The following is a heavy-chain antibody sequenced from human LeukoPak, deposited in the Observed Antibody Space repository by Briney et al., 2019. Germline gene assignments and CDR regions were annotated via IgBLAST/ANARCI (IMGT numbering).Heavy chain of an antibody. V-gene: IGHV5-51*01. D-gene: IGHD2-8*01. Sequence: GESLKISCKGSGYSFTSYWIGWVRQMPGKGLEWMGIIYPGDSDTRDSPSFQGQVTISADKSISTAYLQWSSLKASDTAMYYCARHSPGYWTNGVCYTPADYWGQGTLVTVSS. CDR3: ARHSPGYWTNGVCYTPADY. CDR2: IYPGDSDT. J-gene: IGHJ4*02. CDR1: GYSFTSYW.